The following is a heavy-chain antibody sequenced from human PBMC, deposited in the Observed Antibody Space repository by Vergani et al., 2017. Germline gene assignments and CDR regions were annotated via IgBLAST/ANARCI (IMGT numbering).Heavy chain of an antibody. Sequence: QVQLVHSGAEVKKPGASVKVSCKASGYTFTSYGISWVRQAPGQGLEWMGWISAYNGNKNYAKKLQGRVTMTTDTSTSTAYMELRGLRSDDTAVYYGAREGGASGSYYGHDAFDIWGQGTMVTVSS. V-gene: IGHV1-18*01. CDR1: GYTFTSYG. D-gene: IGHD1-26*01. CDR3: AREGGASGSYYGHDAFDI. J-gene: IGHJ3*02. CDR2: ISAYNGNK.